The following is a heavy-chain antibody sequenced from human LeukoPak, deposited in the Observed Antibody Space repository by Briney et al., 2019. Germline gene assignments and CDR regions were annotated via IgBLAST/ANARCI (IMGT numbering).Heavy chain of an antibody. CDR3: ARGGHYYDSSGYSAFDY. D-gene: IGHD3-22*01. CDR1: GFTFKNSA. CDR2: ISGSRDNS. V-gene: IGHV3-23*01. J-gene: IGHJ4*02. Sequence: GGSLRLSCAASGFTFKNSAMSWVRQAPGRGLEWVSTISGSRDNSYYADSVKGRFTISRDNSKNTLYLQMNSLRAEDTAVYYCARGGHYYDSSGYSAFDYWGQGTLVTVSS.